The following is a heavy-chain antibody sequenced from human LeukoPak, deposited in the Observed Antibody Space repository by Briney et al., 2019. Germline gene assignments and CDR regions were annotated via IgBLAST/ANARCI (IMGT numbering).Heavy chain of an antibody. CDR2: ISAYNGNT. CDR3: ARGYDSTQENDY. D-gene: IGHD3-22*01. V-gene: IGHV1-18*04. CDR1: GYTFTGYY. J-gene: IGHJ4*02. Sequence: ASVKVSSKASGYTFTGYYMHWVRQAPGQGLEWMGWISAYNGNTNYAQKLQGRVTMTTDTSTSTAYMELRSLRSDDTAVYYCARGYDSTQENDYWGQGTLVTVSS.